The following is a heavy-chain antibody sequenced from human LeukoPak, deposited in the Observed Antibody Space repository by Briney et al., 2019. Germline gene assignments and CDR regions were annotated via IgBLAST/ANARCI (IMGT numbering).Heavy chain of an antibody. CDR3: ARGIVAGIYYYYYYMDV. V-gene: IGHV1-46*01. D-gene: IGHD6-19*01. CDR2: INPSGGST. CDR1: GYTFTSYY. J-gene: IGHJ6*03. Sequence: ASVKVSCKASGYTFTSYYMHWVRQAPGQGLEWMGIINPSGGSTSYARKFQGRVTMTRDMSTSTVYMELSSLRSEDTAVYYCARGIVAGIYYYYYYMDVWGKGTTVTVSS.